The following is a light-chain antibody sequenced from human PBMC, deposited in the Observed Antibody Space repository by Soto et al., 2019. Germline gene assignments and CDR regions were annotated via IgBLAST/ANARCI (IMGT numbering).Light chain of an antibody. CDR3: EQYGSSPRK. CDR2: GIS. V-gene: IGKV3-20*01. CDR1: QTISSNY. Sequence: EIVLTQSPGALSLSPGEGATLSCRASQTISSNYFAWYQQKPGQAPRLLIYGISIRATGTPDRFSASGSGTDFTLTISRLEPEDFAVYYCEQYGSSPRKFGQGTKV. J-gene: IGKJ1*01.